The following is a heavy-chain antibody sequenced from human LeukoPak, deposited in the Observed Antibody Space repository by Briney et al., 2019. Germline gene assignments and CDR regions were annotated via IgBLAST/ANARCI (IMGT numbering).Heavy chain of an antibody. D-gene: IGHD3-10*01. Sequence: PGGSLRLSCAASGFTFSTYSMIWVRRAPGKGLEWVSYISSSSSPIWYADSVKGRFTISRDNAKNSLFLQMNSLRAEDTAVYYCARDPGRVRGVLGFDYWGQGIPVTVSS. CDR3: ARDPGRVRGVLGFDY. CDR1: GFTFSTYS. V-gene: IGHV3-48*04. J-gene: IGHJ4*02. CDR2: ISSSSSPI.